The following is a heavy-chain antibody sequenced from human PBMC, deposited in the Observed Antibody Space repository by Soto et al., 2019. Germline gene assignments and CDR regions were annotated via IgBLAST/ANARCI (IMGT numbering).Heavy chain of an antibody. V-gene: IGHV1-2*02. CDR2: IGPESGAT. CDR3: GRGRSGQIVVFY. Sequence: ASVKVSCKASGYTFTGHYIHWVRQAPEQGPEWMGEIGPESGATRYAQKFQGRVTMTRDMSITTVYMELNNLSPDDTAVYYCGRGRSGQIVVFYWGQGTAVTVSS. J-gene: IGHJ4*02. CDR1: GYTFTGHY. D-gene: IGHD5-12*01.